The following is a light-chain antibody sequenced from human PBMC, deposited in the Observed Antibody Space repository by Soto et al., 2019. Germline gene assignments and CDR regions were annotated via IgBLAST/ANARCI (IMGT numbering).Light chain of an antibody. V-gene: IGKV1-39*01. CDR1: QSISSF. Sequence: DIQLTQSPSSLSASVGDRVAITCRASQSISSFLNWYQQKPGKAPKLLIYAASSLQSGVPSKFSGSGSETDFTLTISSLQPEDVATYFCQQSYSMPLTFGGGSKVEIK. CDR2: AAS. CDR3: QQSYSMPLT. J-gene: IGKJ4*01.